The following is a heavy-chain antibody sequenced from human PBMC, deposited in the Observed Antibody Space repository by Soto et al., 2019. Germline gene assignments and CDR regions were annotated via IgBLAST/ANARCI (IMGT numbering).Heavy chain of an antibody. J-gene: IGHJ4*02. CDR3: ASDQGYDNGNNMNY. CDR1: GFIFTSHA. Sequence: QVQLVESGGGVVQPGRSLRLSCAASGFIFTSHAVHWVRQAPGKGLEWVATIAHDGSNIYYAESVKGRFTISRDNSKYTLYLQMNSLRGEDTAVYYCASDQGYDNGNNMNYWGQGILVTVSS. D-gene: IGHD1-1*01. V-gene: IGHV3-30-3*01. CDR2: IAHDGSNI.